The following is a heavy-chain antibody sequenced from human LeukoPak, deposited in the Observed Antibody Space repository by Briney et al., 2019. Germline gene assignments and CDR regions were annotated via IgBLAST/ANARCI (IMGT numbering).Heavy chain of an antibody. V-gene: IGHV3-20*04. J-gene: IGHJ4*02. CDR1: GFTFDDYG. D-gene: IGHD3-22*01. CDR3: ARGNVYYYDSSGYYYVLEWTRNFDY. CDR2: INWNGGST. Sequence: GGSLRLSCAASGFTFDDYGMSWVRQAPGKGLEWVSGINWNGGSTGYADSVKGRFTISRDNAKNSLYLQMNSLRAEDTAVYYCARGNVYYYDSSGYYYVLEWTRNFDYWGQGTLVTVSS.